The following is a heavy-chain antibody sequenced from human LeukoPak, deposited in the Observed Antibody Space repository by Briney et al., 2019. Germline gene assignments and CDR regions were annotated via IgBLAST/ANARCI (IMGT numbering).Heavy chain of an antibody. V-gene: IGHV4-34*01. CDR1: GGSFSTFY. J-gene: IGHJ4*02. CDR3: ARNGDSSGGYLFDY. Sequence: PSETLSLTCAVYGGSFSTFYWSWIRQPPGKGLEWIGEINHSGRTNYNPSLKSRITISVDTSKNLFSLKLTSVTAADTAVYYCARNGDSSGGYLFDYWGQGTLVTVSS. CDR2: INHSGRT. D-gene: IGHD2-15*01.